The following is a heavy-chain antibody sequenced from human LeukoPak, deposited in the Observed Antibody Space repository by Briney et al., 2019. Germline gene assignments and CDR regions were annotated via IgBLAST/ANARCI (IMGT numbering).Heavy chain of an antibody. CDR3: AKGGGGTNYYYMDV. CDR1: GFTFSSYA. CDR2: ISYDGSNK. D-gene: IGHD1-1*01. Sequence: GGSLRLSCAASGFTFSSYAMHWVRQAPGKGLEWVAVISYDGSNKNYADSVKGRFTISRDNAKNSLYLQMNSLRAEDMALYYCAKGGGGTNYYYMDVWGKGTTVTVSS. J-gene: IGHJ6*03. V-gene: IGHV3-30*04.